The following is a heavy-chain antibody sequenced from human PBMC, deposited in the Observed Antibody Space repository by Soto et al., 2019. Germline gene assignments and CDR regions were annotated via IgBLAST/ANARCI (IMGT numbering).Heavy chain of an antibody. CDR1: GGSISSYY. J-gene: IGHJ4*02. D-gene: IGHD4-4*01. CDR3: ARQYYSNYSAFDY. Sequence: PSETLSLTCTVSGGSISSYYWSWIRQPPGKGLEWIGYIYYSGSTNYNPSLKSRVTISVDTSKNQFSLKLSSVTAADTAVYHCARQYYSNYSAFDYWGRGTLVTVSS. CDR2: IYYSGST. V-gene: IGHV4-59*08.